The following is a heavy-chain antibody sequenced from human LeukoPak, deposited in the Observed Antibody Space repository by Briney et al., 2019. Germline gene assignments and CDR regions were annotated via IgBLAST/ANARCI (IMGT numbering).Heavy chain of an antibody. CDR1: GFTFSSYA. V-gene: IGHV3-23*01. D-gene: IGHD6-13*01. CDR3: AKSGTPGYSSSWYPNWFDP. Sequence: GGSLTLSCAASGFTFSSYAMSWLRQAPGKGLEWVSAISGSGGSTYNADSVKGRFTISRDNSKNTLYLQMNSLRAEDTAVYYCAKSGTPGYSSSWYPNWFDPWGQGTLVTVSS. CDR2: ISGSGGST. J-gene: IGHJ5*02.